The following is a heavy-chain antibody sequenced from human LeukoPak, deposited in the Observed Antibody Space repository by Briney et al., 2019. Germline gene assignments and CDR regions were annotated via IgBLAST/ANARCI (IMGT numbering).Heavy chain of an antibody. CDR3: ARGSDILTGYYGYYFDY. CDR1: GFTFSSYD. D-gene: IGHD3-9*01. Sequence: GGSLRLSCAASGFTFSSYDMHWVRQATGKGLEWVSAIGTAGDTYYPGSVKGRFTISRENAKDSLYLQMNSLRAGDTAVYHCARGSDILTGYYGYYFDYWGQGTLVTVSS. J-gene: IGHJ4*02. V-gene: IGHV3-13*01. CDR2: IGTAGDT.